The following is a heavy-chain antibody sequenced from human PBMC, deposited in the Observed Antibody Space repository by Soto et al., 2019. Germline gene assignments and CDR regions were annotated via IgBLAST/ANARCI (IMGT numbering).Heavy chain of an antibody. J-gene: IGHJ4*02. CDR2: IYYSGST. D-gene: IGHD6-6*01. V-gene: IGHV4-59*01. CDR1: GGSISSYY. Sequence: SETLSLTCTVSGGSISSYYWSWIRQPPGKGLEWIGYIYYSGSTNYNPSLKSRVTISVDTSKSQFSLKLSSVTAADTAVYYCARGGIAARPGYFDYWGQGTLVTVSS. CDR3: ARGGIAARPGYFDY.